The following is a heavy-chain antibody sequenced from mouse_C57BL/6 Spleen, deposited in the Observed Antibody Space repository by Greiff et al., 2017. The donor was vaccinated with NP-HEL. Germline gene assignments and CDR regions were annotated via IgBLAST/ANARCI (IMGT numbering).Heavy chain of an antibody. V-gene: IGHV1-82*01. Sequence: QVQLQQSGPELVKPGASVKISCKASGYAFSSSWMNWVKQRPGKGLEWIGRIYPGDGDTNYNGKFKGKATLTADKSSSTAYMQLSSLTSEDSAVYFCARWVDSSGSFAYWGQGTLVTVSA. CDR3: ARWVDSSGSFAY. CDR2: IYPGDGDT. D-gene: IGHD3-2*02. J-gene: IGHJ3*01. CDR1: GYAFSSSW.